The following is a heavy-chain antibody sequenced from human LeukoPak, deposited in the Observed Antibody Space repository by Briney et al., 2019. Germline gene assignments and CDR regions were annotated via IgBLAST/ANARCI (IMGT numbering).Heavy chain of an antibody. Sequence: SETLSLTCTVSGGSISSSSYYWGWIRQPPGKGLEWIGTIYYSGSTYYNPSLKSRLTISVDTSKNQFSLKLSSVTAADTAVYYCAAGTVVNFDIWGLGTMVTVSS. CDR2: IYYSGST. CDR1: GGSISSSSYY. J-gene: IGHJ3*02. CDR3: AAGTVVNFDI. V-gene: IGHV4-39*07. D-gene: IGHD1-14*01.